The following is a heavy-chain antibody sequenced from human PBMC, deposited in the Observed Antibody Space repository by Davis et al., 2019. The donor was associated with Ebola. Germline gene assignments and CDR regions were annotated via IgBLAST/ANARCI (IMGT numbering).Heavy chain of an antibody. Sequence: PGGPLRLSFPVQGGSFRGYHWSRIRLAPGKGLVWLGEIHRRWNTENNPSLKSRVTISVDTSKNQFSLMLSPVTAADTAVYYCARGGRDNNAWYFDYWSQGTLVTVSS. J-gene: IGHJ4*02. CDR1: GGSFRGYH. CDR3: ARGGRDNNAWYFDY. V-gene: IGHV4-34*01. CDR2: IHRRWNT. D-gene: IGHD3-10*01.